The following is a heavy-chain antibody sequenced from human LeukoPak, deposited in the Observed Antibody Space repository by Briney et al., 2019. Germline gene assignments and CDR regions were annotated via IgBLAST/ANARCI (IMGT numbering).Heavy chain of an antibody. CDR1: GFTFSSYE. CDR2: ISSSGTTM. J-gene: IGHJ4*02. CDR3: ARDRLAYFDY. V-gene: IGHV3-48*03. Sequence: PGGSLRLSCAASGFTFSSYEMNWVRQAPGKGPEWVSYISSSGTTMYYADSVQGRFTISRDDAKNSLSLQMNSLRAEDTAVYYCARDRLAYFDYWGQGILVTVSS. D-gene: IGHD3-16*01.